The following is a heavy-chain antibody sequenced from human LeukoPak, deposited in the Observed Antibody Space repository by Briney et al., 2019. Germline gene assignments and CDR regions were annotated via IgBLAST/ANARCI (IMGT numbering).Heavy chain of an antibody. V-gene: IGHV3-23*01. J-gene: IGHJ4*02. CDR3: AKVRTGHYFDY. D-gene: IGHD1-1*01. CDR1: GFTFSNYA. Sequence: GGSLRPSCAASGFTFSNYAMSWVRQAPGKGLEWVSSISGTGGSTYYADSVKGRFTISRDNSNNTLFLRMNSLRAEDTAVYYCAKVRTGHYFDYWGQGTLVTVSS. CDR2: ISGTGGST.